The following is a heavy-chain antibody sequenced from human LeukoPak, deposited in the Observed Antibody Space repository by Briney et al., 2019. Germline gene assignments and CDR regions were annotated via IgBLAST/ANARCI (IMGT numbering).Heavy chain of an antibody. CDR1: GFTFSSYA. Sequence: GGSLRLSCAASGFTFSSYAMSWVRQAPGKGLEWVSAISGSGVTTYYADSVKGRFTISRDNAKNSLYLQMNSLRAEDTAVYYCARNKKGDRYTYGHDYWGQGTLVTVSS. CDR2: ISGSGVTT. CDR3: ARNKKGDRYTYGHDY. D-gene: IGHD5-18*01. V-gene: IGHV3-23*01. J-gene: IGHJ4*02.